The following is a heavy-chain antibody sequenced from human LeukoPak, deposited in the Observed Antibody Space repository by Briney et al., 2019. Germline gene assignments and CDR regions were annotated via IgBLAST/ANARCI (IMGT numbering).Heavy chain of an antibody. Sequence: ASVKVSCKASGYTFTGYYMHWVRQAPGQGLEWMGWINPNSGGTNYAQKFQGRVTMTRDTSTSTAYMELSRLRSDDTAVYYCARDLAPPYSSGWYFNYYGMDVWGQGTMVTVSS. CDR1: GYTFTGYY. CDR3: ARDLAPPYSSGWYFNYYGMDV. J-gene: IGHJ6*02. D-gene: IGHD6-19*01. CDR2: INPNSGGT. V-gene: IGHV1-2*02.